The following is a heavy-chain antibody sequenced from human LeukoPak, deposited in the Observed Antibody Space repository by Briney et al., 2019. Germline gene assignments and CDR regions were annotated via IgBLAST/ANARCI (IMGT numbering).Heavy chain of an antibody. J-gene: IGHJ4*02. Sequence: GGSLRLSCAASGFTFSSYGMSWVRQAPGKGLEWVSAISGSGGSTYYADSVKGRFTISRDNSKNTLYPQMNSLRAEDTAVYYCAKDGSGSYSVYWGQGTLVTVSS. V-gene: IGHV3-23*01. CDR3: AKDGSGSYSVY. CDR1: GFTFSSYG. CDR2: ISGSGGST. D-gene: IGHD3-10*01.